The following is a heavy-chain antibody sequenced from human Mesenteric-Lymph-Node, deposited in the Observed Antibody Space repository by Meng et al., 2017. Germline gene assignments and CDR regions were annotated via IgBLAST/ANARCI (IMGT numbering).Heavy chain of an antibody. Sequence: QLQLQQSGPGLVQPSQTLSLTCAISGDSVSSNSAAWIWIRQSPSRGLEWLGRTYYKSKWYNDYAVSVKRRITINPDTSRNQFSLQLNSVTPEDTAVYFCARERDSGPNHFDYWGQGILVTVSS. CDR1: GDSVSSNSAA. CDR3: ARERDSGPNHFDY. CDR2: TYYKSKWYN. J-gene: IGHJ4*01. V-gene: IGHV6-1*01. D-gene: IGHD5-12*01.